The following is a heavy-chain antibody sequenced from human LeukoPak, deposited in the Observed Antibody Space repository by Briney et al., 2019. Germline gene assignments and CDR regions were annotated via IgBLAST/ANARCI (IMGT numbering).Heavy chain of an antibody. D-gene: IGHD3-22*01. Sequence: SETLSLTCGVYGGSLSGYYWSWIRQPPGKGLEWIGEITHRGSTKYNPSLKSRVTISIDTSKNQFSLKLNSVTAADTAVYYCARLTRLSGFPIDAFDFWGQGTMVSVSS. J-gene: IGHJ3*01. CDR3: ARLTRLSGFPIDAFDF. CDR1: GGSLSGYY. V-gene: IGHV4-34*01. CDR2: ITHRGST.